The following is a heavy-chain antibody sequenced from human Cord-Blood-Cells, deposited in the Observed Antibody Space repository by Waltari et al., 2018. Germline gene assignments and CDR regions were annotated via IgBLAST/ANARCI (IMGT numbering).Heavy chain of an antibody. J-gene: IGHJ5*02. CDR2: FDPEDGET. D-gene: IGHD2-2*01. CDR3: ATGNEYCSSTSCYRPWFDP. Sequence: QVQLVQSGAEVKKPGASVKVSCKVSGYTLTELSMPCVRQAPGKGLEWMGGFDPEDGETIYAQKFQGRVTMTEDTSTDTAYMELSSLRSEDTAVYYCATGNEYCSSTSCYRPWFDPWGQGTLVTVSS. V-gene: IGHV1-24*01. CDR1: GYTLTELS.